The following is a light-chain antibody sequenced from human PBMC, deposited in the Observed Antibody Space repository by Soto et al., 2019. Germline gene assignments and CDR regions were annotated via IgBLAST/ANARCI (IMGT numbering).Light chain of an antibody. CDR3: CSNAGRYTWI. J-gene: IGLJ2*01. CDR2: DVS. V-gene: IGLV2-11*01. Sequence: QSALTQPRSVSGSPGQSVTISCIGTSSDVGGYNYVSWYQQHPGKAPKLMIYDVSKRPSGVPDRFSGSKSGNTASLTISGLQAEDEADYYCCSNAGRYTWIFGGGTKLTVL. CDR1: SSDVGGYNY.